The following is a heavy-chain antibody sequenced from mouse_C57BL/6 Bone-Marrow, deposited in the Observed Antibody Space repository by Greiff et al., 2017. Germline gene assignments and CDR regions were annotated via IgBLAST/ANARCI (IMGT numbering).Heavy chain of an antibody. CDR1: GYTFTSYW. D-gene: IGHD1-1*01. CDR2: NHPNSGST. Sequence: QVQLQQPGAELVKPGASVKLSCKASGYTFTSYWMHWVKQRPGQGLEWIGMNHPNSGSTNYNEKFKSKATLTVDKSSSTAYMQLSSLTSEDSAVYYCARERDYYGSSYADYWGQGTTLTVSS. J-gene: IGHJ2*01. V-gene: IGHV1-64*01. CDR3: ARERDYYGSSYADY.